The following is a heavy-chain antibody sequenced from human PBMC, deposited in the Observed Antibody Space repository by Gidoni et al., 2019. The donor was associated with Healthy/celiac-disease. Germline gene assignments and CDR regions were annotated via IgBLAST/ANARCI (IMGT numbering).Heavy chain of an antibody. J-gene: IGHJ4*02. CDR3: AKERAYIAAAGTGLDY. D-gene: IGHD6-13*01. CDR1: GFTFDDYA. Sequence: EVQLVESGGGLVQPGRSLRLSCAASGFTFDDYAMHWVRQAPGKGLEWVSGISWNSGSIGYADSVKGRFTISRDNAKNSLYLQMNSLRPEDTALYYCAKERAYIAAAGTGLDYWGQGTLVTVSS. CDR2: ISWNSGSI. V-gene: IGHV3-9*01.